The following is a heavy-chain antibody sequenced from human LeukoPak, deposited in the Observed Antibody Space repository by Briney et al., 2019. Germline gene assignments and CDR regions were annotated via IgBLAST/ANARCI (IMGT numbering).Heavy chain of an antibody. CDR1: GFTFSSYA. CDR3: AKSRSEVVVAAANY. CDR2: ITGSGGTT. Sequence: GGSLRLSCAASGFTFSSYAMNWVRQAPGKGLEWVSAITGSGGTTYYADSVRGRFTISRDNFKNTLYLQMNSLRAEDTAIYYCAKSRSEVVVAAANYWGQGTLITVSS. V-gene: IGHV3-23*01. J-gene: IGHJ4*02. D-gene: IGHD2-15*01.